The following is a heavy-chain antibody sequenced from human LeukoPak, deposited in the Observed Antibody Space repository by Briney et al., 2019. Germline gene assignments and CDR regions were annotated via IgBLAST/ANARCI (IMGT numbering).Heavy chain of an antibody. D-gene: IGHD4-17*01. CDR3: AGSTVTTYQHTFDI. CDR1: GGSISSGSYY. J-gene: IGHJ3*02. CDR2: IYTSGST. V-gene: IGHV4-61*02. Sequence: PSETLSLTCTVSGGSISSGSYYWSWIRQPAGKGLEWIGRIYTSGSTNYNPSLKSRVTMSVDTSKNQFSLKLSSVTAADTAVYYCAGSTVTTYQHTFDIWGQGTMVTVSS.